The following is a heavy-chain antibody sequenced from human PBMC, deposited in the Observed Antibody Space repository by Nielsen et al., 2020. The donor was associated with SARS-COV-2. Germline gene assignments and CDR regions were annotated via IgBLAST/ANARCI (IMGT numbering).Heavy chain of an antibody. CDR3: SGGVSTIGMDV. Sequence: GESLKISCAASGVDLSIYEMNWVRQAPGKGLEWLSYISVTGSTIYYADSVKGRFTISRDNPRKSLYLQMSSLRAEDTAVYYCSGGVSTIGMDVWGQGSTVTVSS. J-gene: IGHJ6*02. CDR2: ISVTGSTI. CDR1: GVDLSIYE. D-gene: IGHD5/OR15-5a*01. V-gene: IGHV3-48*03.